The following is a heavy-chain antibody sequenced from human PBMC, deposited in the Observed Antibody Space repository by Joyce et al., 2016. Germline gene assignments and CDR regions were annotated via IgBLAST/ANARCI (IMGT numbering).Heavy chain of an antibody. CDR1: GGDFSNYT. V-gene: IGHV1-69*12. CDR3: ARGGTSSYHYFFYTLDV. D-gene: IGHD6-6*01. J-gene: IGHJ6*02. Sequence: QVLLVQSGAAVKRPGSSLRVSCKSSGGDFSNYTVNWVRQAPGQRLEWMGGIIPFCGAAKYAEDFQGRVTLTADQSTRTAYLELSSLTSADTAVYYCARGGTSSYHYFFYTLDVWGPGTTVIVSS. CDR2: IIPFCGAA.